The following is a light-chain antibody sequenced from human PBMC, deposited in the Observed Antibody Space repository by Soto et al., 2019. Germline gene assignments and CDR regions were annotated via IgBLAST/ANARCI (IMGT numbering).Light chain of an antibody. CDR2: GAS. CDR1: QSISSNS. V-gene: IGKV3-20*01. Sequence: EIVLTQSPGTLSLSPGERVTLSCRASQSISSNSLAWYQQKPGQAPRLLIYGASNRATGIPDRFSGSGSGADFTLTISRLEPEDFAVYYCQQYGRSRSFGQGTKVEIK. J-gene: IGKJ1*01. CDR3: QQYGRSRS.